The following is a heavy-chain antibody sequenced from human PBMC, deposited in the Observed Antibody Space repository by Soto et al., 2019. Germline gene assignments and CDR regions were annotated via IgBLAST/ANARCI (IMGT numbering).Heavy chain of an antibody. D-gene: IGHD6-13*01. J-gene: IGHJ5*02. V-gene: IGHV3-23*01. Sequence: EVQLLEAGGGLVQPGGSLRLFCAASGFNFSSYAMSWVRQAPGKGLEWVSAISGSGGSTYYADSVKGRFTISRDNSKKTLYLQMNSLRAEDTAVYYCAKDKTYSSSLGGDHPFDPWGQGTLVTVSS. CDR3: AKDKTYSSSLGGDHPFDP. CDR1: GFNFSSYA. CDR2: ISGSGGST.